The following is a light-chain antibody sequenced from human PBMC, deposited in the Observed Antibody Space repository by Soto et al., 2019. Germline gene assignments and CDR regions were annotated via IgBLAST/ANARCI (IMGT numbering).Light chain of an antibody. CDR2: SAS. Sequence: EIVMTQSQATLSVSPGERATFSCRASQSVSSDLAWYQQNPGQAPRLIIYSASTRATGIPARFSGSGSVTEFTLTISSLHSEDFAVYYCQQSSNWPLTVGGGTKVEIK. J-gene: IGKJ4*01. CDR3: QQSSNWPLT. V-gene: IGKV3-15*01. CDR1: QSVSSD.